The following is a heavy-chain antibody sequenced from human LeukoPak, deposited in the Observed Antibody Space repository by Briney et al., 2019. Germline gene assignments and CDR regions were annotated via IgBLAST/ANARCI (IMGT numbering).Heavy chain of an antibody. D-gene: IGHD3-22*01. CDR2: ISSSTTFI. J-gene: IGHJ1*01. Sequence: GGSLRLSCAASGFTFSNYNMNWVRQAPGKGLEWVSSISSSTTFIYYADSEKGRFTVSRDNAKNSLYLQMNSLRAEDTAVYYCARDPKGYYDTSGYYRYFQYWGQGTLVTVSS. CDR3: ARDPKGYYDTSGYYRYFQY. V-gene: IGHV3-21*01. CDR1: GFTFSNYN.